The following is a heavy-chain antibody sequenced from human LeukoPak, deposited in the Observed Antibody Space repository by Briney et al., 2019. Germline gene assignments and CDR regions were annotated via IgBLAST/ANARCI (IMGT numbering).Heavy chain of an antibody. D-gene: IGHD1-26*01. V-gene: IGHV4-34*01. CDR1: GGSFSGYY. J-gene: IGHJ4*02. Sequence: SETLSLTCAVYGGSFSGYYWSWIRQPPGKGLEWIGEINHSGSTNYNPSLKSRVTISVDTSKNQFSLKLSSVTAADTAVYYCARAGSGSYSHDYWGQGTLVTVSS. CDR2: INHSGST. CDR3: ARAGSGSYSHDY.